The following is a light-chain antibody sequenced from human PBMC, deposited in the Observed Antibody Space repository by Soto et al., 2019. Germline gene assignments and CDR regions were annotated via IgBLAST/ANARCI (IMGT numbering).Light chain of an antibody. CDR2: GAS. J-gene: IGKJ1*01. V-gene: IGKV3-20*01. CDR1: QSVSSSY. CDR3: LQHNSYPWT. Sequence: EIVLTQSPGTLSLSPGERATLSCSASQSVSSSYLAWYQQKPGQAPRLLIYGASSRATGIPDRFSGSGSGTDFTLTISRLEPEDFATYYCLQHNSYPWTFGQGTKVEIK.